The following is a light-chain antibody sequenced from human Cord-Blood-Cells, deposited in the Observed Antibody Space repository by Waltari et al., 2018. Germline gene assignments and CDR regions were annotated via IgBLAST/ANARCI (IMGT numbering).Light chain of an antibody. CDR3: QQYNSYSEYT. J-gene: IGKJ2*01. CDR2: KAS. CDR1: QSISSW. Sequence: DIQMTQSPSTLSASVGDRVTITCRASQSISSWLAWYQQKPGKAPKLLIYKASSLESGVPSSFSGSGSGTEFTLTISSLQPDDFATYYCQQYNSYSEYTFGQGTKLEIK. V-gene: IGKV1-5*03.